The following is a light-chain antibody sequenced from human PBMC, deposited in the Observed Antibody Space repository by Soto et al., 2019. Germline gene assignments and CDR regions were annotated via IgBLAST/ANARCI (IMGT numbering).Light chain of an antibody. CDR1: SSDVGGYNY. CDR2: DVS. Sequence: QSALTQPRSVSGSPGQSVTISCTGTSSDVGGYNYVSWYQQHPGKAPKLMIYDVSKRPSGVPDRFSGPKSGNTASLTISGLQAEDEADYYCCSDAGSYTHVFGTGTKLTVL. J-gene: IGLJ1*01. V-gene: IGLV2-11*01. CDR3: CSDAGSYTHV.